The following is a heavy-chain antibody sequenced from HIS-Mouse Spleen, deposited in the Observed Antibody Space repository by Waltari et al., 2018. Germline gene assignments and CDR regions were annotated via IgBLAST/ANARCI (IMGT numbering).Heavy chain of an antibody. CDR2: IIPILGRA. D-gene: IGHD1-1*01. CDR3: ARQLSRAFDI. CDR1: GGTFSSYA. V-gene: IGHV1-69*04. J-gene: IGHJ3*02. Sequence: QVQLVQSGAEVKKPGSSVKVSCKASGGTFSSYAISWGRKAPGQGIEWMGRIIPILGRANYAQKVQGRVTITAEKYTSTAYMELSSLRSEDTAVYYCARQLSRAFDIWGQGTMVTVSS.